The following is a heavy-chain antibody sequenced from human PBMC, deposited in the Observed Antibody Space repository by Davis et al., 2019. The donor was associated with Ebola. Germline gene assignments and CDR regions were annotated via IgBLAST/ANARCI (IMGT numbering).Heavy chain of an antibody. CDR3: ARHGEGWEFDY. CDR2: IYYSGST. CDR1: GAPTSSYY. V-gene: IGHV4-59*08. D-gene: IGHD1-26*01. J-gene: IGHJ4*02. Sequence: SDLLTSTFPVLGAPTSSYYWSWTRQPPGKGLEWIGYIYYSGSTNYNPSLKSRVTISVDTSKNQFSLKLSSVTAADTAVYYCARHGEGWEFDYWGQGTLVTVSS.